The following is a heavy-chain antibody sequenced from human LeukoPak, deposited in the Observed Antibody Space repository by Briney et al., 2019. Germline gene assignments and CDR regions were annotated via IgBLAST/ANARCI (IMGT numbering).Heavy chain of an antibody. CDR2: IWYDGSNK. CDR1: GFTFSSYG. V-gene: IGHV3-33*06. CDR3: AKAPYYYDSSGHLRGAFVL. J-gene: IGHJ3*01. Sequence: GGSLRLSCAASGFTFSSYGMHWVRQAPGKGLEWVAVIWYDGSNKYYADSVKGRFTISRDNSKNTLYLQMNSLRAEDTAVYYCAKAPYYYDSSGHLRGAFVLWGQGTKVTVSS. D-gene: IGHD3-22*01.